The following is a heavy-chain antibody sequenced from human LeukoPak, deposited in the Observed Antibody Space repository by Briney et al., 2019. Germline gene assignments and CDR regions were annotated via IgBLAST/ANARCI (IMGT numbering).Heavy chain of an antibody. J-gene: IGHJ3*01. CDR3: ARGAFDV. Sequence: GGSLRLSCAAFGFTFDNCGMSWVRQAPGKGLEWVSAIGENGSSKDYADSVKGRFTISRDNAKSSLVLQMNSLTAGDTALYYCARGAFDVWGQGTMVAVSS. V-gene: IGHV3-20*04. CDR1: GFTFDNCG. CDR2: IGENGSSK.